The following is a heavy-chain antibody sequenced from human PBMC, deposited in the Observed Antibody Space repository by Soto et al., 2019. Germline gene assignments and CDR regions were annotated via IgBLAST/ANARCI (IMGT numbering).Heavy chain of an antibody. CDR2: INHSGGA. Sequence: SETLSLTCTVSGGSFSGHIWTWIRQTPGKGLQWIGQINHSGGASYNPSLKSRVTISVHTSNSQFSLELSSVTAADTAVYYCARGLITGSHYSGGWYYFDSWGQGTQVTVSS. CDR3: ARGLITGSHYSGGWYYFDS. J-gene: IGHJ4*02. D-gene: IGHD6-19*01. CDR1: GGSFSGHI. V-gene: IGHV4-34*01.